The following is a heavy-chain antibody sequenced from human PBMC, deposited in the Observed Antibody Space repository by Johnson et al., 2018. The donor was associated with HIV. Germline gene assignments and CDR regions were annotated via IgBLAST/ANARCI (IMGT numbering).Heavy chain of an antibody. CDR3: AKDRGSWSGWDAFDI. CDR1: GFSFGDYY. Sequence: QVQLVESGGGLVKPGGSLRLSCAASGFSFGDYYMSWVRQAPGKGLVWVAVIWYDGSNKYYADSVKGRFTISRDNSENTLYLQMNSLRAEDTAVYYCAKDRGSWSGWDAFDIWGQGTMVTVSS. D-gene: IGHD6-13*01. CDR2: IWYDGSNK. V-gene: IGHV3-33*06. J-gene: IGHJ3*02.